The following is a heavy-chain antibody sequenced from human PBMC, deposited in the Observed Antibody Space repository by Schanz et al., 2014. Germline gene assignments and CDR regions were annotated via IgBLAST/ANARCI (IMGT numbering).Heavy chain of an antibody. D-gene: IGHD5-12*01. CDR2: INTGSGDT. J-gene: IGHJ4*02. Sequence: GPGVKKPGATVKVSCKASGYIFINSGISWVRQAPGQRLEWMGWINTGSGDTKYSQNFQGRVTITRDTSASTAYMELSSLRSEDTAVYSCARGIGGYGANNYFDYWGQGTLVTVSS. V-gene: IGHV1-3*04. CDR3: ARGIGGYGANNYFDY. CDR1: GYIFINSG.